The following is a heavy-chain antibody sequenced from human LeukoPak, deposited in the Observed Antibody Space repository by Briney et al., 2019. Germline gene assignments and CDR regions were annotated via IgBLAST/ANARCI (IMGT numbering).Heavy chain of an antibody. CDR2: ISAYNGNT. V-gene: IGHV1-18*01. D-gene: IGHD1-26*01. J-gene: IGHJ4*02. Sequence: GASVKVSCKASVYTFTSYGISWVRQAPGQGLEWMGWISAYNGNTNYAQKLQGRVTMTTDTSTSTAYMELRSLRSDDTAVYYCARDRAGWELTGNFDYWGQGTLVTVSS. CDR3: ARDRAGWELTGNFDY. CDR1: VYTFTSYG.